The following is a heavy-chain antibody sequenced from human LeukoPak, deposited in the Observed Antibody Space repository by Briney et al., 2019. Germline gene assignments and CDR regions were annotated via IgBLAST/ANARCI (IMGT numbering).Heavy chain of an antibody. Sequence: GGSLRLSCAASGFIFSSYWMHWVRQAPGKGLVWVSRINRDGSSTSYADSLKGRFTISRDNAKNTLYLQMNSLRAEDTAVYYCAKDDDWGRYKHWGQGTLVTVSS. J-gene: IGHJ1*01. V-gene: IGHV3-74*01. D-gene: IGHD3-16*01. CDR2: INRDGSST. CDR3: AKDDDWGRYKH. CDR1: GFIFSSYW.